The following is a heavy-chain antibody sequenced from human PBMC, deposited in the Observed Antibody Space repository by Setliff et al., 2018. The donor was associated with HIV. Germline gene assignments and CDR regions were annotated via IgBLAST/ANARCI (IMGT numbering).Heavy chain of an antibody. J-gene: IGHJ5*02. CDR1: GGTFSSYA. D-gene: IGHD3-10*01. CDR3: TNRGGSGTNVGNWFDP. V-gene: IGHV1-69*10. Sequence: GASVKVSCKASGGTFSSYAISWVRQAPGQGLEWMGGIIPILGIANYAQKFQGRLTLTAVQSENSVYMELSSLRSDDTAVYYCTNRGGSGTNVGNWFDPWGQGTLVTVSS. CDR2: IIPILGIA.